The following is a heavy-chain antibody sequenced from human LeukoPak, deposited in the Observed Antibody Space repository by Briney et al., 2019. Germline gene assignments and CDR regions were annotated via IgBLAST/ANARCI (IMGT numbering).Heavy chain of an antibody. CDR1: GVSFSGYY. CDR2: INHSGST. V-gene: IGHV4-34*01. J-gene: IGHJ5*02. D-gene: IGHD2-15*01. CDR3: ARNQGGSVEGFMGPWFDP. Sequence: SETLSLTCAVYGVSFSGYYWSWIRQPPGKGLEWIEEINHSGSTNYNPSRKSRVTISVDPSKHQFSLTLSSVPAADTAVYYCARNQGGSVEGFMGPWFDPWGQGTLVTVSS.